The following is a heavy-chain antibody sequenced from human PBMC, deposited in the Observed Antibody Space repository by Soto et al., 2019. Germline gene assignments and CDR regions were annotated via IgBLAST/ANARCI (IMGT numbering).Heavy chain of an antibody. J-gene: IGHJ5*02. CDR3: ARQRWAETVWFDP. D-gene: IGHD3-16*01. V-gene: IGHV4-31*02. CDR2: IDYSGST. Sequence: TLSLTCTVSGVSITTDDHYWTWIRQHPGKGLEWIGYIDYSGSTYFNPSLKSRGSISADRSKNQFSLNPHSVTAAETAVYFCARQRWAETVWFDPWGQGSLVTVSS. CDR1: GVSITTDDHY.